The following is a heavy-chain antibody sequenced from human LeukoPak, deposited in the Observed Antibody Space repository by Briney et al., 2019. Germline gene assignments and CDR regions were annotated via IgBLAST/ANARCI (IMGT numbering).Heavy chain of an antibody. V-gene: IGHV3-74*01. CDR1: GFTFSSYW. Sequence: PGGSLRRSCAASGFTFSSYWRHWVRQAPGKGLVWVSRIDSDGSSTSYADSVKGRFTISRDNAKNTLYLQMNSLRAEDTAVYYCARGKDYYDSSGYYEIEYWGQGTLVTVSS. J-gene: IGHJ4*02. CDR3: ARGKDYYDSSGYYEIEY. CDR2: IDSDGSST. D-gene: IGHD3-22*01.